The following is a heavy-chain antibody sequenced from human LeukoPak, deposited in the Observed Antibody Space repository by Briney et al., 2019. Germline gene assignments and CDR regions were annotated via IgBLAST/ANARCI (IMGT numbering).Heavy chain of an antibody. V-gene: IGHV3-13*01. CDR3: ARVIHSGSYWD. Sequence: GGSLRLSCAASGFTSSSYDMHWVRQATGKGLEWVSAIGTAGDTYYPGSVKGRFTISRENAKNSLYLQMNSLRAGDTAVYYCARVIHSGSYWDWGQGTLVTVSS. J-gene: IGHJ4*02. CDR2: IGTAGDT. CDR1: GFTSSSYD. D-gene: IGHD1-26*01.